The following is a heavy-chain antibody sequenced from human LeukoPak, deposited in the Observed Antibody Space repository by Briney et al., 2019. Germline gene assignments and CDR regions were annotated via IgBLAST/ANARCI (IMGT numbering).Heavy chain of an antibody. CDR2: ISGSGGST. D-gene: IGHD1-26*01. Sequence: GGSLRLSCAASGFTFSSYAMSWVRQAPGKGLEWVSAISGSGGSTYYADSVKGRFTISRDNSKNTLYLQMNSLRAEDTAVYYCATGMEGATQPFDYWGQGTLVTVSS. CDR3: ATGMEGATQPFDY. V-gene: IGHV3-23*01. J-gene: IGHJ4*02. CDR1: GFTFSSYA.